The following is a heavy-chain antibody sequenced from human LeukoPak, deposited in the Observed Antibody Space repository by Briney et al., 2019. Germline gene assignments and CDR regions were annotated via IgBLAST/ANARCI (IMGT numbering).Heavy chain of an antibody. Sequence: PSETLSLTCAVYGGSFSGYYWSWIRQPPGKGLEWIGEINHSGSTSDNPSLKSRVTISVDTSKNQFSLKLSSVTAADTAVYYCARTFRESYYDFWRGYSTLDYWGQGTLVTVSS. V-gene: IGHV4-34*01. CDR2: INHSGST. CDR3: ARTFRESYYDFWRGYSTLDY. CDR1: GGSFSGYY. J-gene: IGHJ4*02. D-gene: IGHD3-3*01.